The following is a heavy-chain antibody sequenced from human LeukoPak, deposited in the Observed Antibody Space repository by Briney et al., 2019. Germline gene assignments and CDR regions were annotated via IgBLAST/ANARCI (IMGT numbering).Heavy chain of an antibody. V-gene: IGHV3-30*18. CDR2: ISYDGSNK. J-gene: IGHJ4*02. Sequence: PGGSLRLSCAASGFTFSSYGMHWVRQAPGKGLEWVAVISYDGSNKYYADSVKGRFTISRDNSKNTLYLQMNSLRAEDTAVYYCAKDTGYSSSWIDYWGQGTLVTVSS. D-gene: IGHD6-13*01. CDR1: GFTFSSYG. CDR3: AKDTGYSSSWIDY.